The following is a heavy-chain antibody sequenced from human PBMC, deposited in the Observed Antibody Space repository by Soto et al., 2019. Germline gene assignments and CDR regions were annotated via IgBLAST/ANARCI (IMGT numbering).Heavy chain of an antibody. J-gene: IGHJ6*02. Sequence: KTSETLSLTCTVSGGSISSYYWSWIRQPPGKGLEWIGYIYYSGSTNYNPSLKSRVTISVDTSKNQFSLKLSSVTAADTAVYYCARDSVIGSGSYLYYYYGMDVWGQGTTVTVSS. D-gene: IGHD3-10*01. V-gene: IGHV4-59*01. CDR3: ARDSVIGSGSYLYYYYGMDV. CDR2: IYYSGST. CDR1: GGSISSYY.